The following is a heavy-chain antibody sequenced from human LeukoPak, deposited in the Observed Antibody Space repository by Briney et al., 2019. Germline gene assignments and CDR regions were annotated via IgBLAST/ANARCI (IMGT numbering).Heavy chain of an antibody. D-gene: IGHD2-2*01. CDR3: ASQIVVPAALMGAFDI. V-gene: IGHV4-39*01. CDR1: RGSISSSSYY. J-gene: IGHJ3*02. Sequence: PSETLSLTCTVTRGSISSSSYYWGWIRQPPGKGLEWIGSIYYSGSTYYNPSLKSRVTISVDTSKNQFSLKLSSVTAADTAVYYCASQIVVPAALMGAFDIWGQGTMVTVSS. CDR2: IYYSGST.